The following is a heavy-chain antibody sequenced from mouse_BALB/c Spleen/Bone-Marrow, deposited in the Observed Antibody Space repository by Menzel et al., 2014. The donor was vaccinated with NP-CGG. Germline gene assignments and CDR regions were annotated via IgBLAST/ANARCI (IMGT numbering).Heavy chain of an antibody. J-gene: IGHJ2*01. V-gene: IGHV14-3*02. CDR1: GFNIKDTY. Sequence: VQLQQSGAELVKPGASVKLSCTASGFNIKDTYIHWGKQRPEQGLEWIGRIDPANEHTKYDPNFQGKATITADTSSNTAYLQLSSLTSEDTAVYYCASLTGTFDYWGQGSTLTVSS. CDR3: ASLTGTFDY. CDR2: IDPANEHT. D-gene: IGHD4-1*01.